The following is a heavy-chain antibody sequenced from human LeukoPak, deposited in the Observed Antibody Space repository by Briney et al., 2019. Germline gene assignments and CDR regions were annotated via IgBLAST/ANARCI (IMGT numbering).Heavy chain of an antibody. D-gene: IGHD2-2*01. CDR3: ARDIVVVPAVTSIYYYGMDV. CDR2: IKQDGSEK. Sequence: GGSLRLSCAASGFTFSSYWMSWVRQAPGKGLEWVANIKQDGSEKYYVDSVKGRFTISRDNAKNSLYLQMNSLRAEDTAVYYCARDIVVVPAVTSIYYYGMDVWGRGTTVTVSS. V-gene: IGHV3-7*01. CDR1: GFTFSSYW. J-gene: IGHJ6*02.